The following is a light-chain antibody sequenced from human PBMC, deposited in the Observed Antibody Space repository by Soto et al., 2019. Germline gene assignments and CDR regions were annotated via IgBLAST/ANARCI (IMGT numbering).Light chain of an antibody. CDR3: QQRSNWPPT. J-gene: IGKJ5*01. CDR1: QSVSSY. Sequence: EILLTQAPATPSFSPGEKAPPSCRASQSVSSYLAWYQQKPGQAPRLLIYDASNRATGIPARFSGSGSGTDFTLTISSLEPEDFAVYYCQQRSNWPPTFGQGTRLEIK. V-gene: IGKV3-11*01. CDR2: DAS.